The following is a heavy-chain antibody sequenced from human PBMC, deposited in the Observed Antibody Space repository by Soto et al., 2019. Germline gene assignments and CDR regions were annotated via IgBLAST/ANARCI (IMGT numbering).Heavy chain of an antibody. CDR1: GGSISSGDYY. V-gene: IGHV4-30-4*01. Sequence: SETLSLGCTVSGGSISSGDYYCSWIRQPPGKGLEWIGYIYYSGSTYYNPSLKSRVTISVDTSKNQFSLKLSSVTAAGTAVYYCARVAARPGAKYYYYGMDVWGQGTTVTVSS. J-gene: IGHJ6*02. CDR2: IYYSGST. CDR3: ARVAARPGAKYYYYGMDV. D-gene: IGHD6-6*01.